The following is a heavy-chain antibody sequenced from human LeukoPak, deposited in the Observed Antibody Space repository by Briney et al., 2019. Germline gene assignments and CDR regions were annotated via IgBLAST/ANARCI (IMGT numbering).Heavy chain of an antibody. CDR2: INPNSGGT. CDR1: GYTFTGYY. J-gene: IGHJ4*02. CDR3: ARDYDILTGYYTLYV. D-gene: IGHD3-9*01. Sequence: ASVKVSCKASGYTFTGYYMHWVRQAPGQGLEWMRWINPNSGGTNYAQKFQGRVTMTRDTSISTAYMELSRLRSDDTAVYYCARDYDILTGYYTLYVWGQGTLVTVSS. V-gene: IGHV1-2*02.